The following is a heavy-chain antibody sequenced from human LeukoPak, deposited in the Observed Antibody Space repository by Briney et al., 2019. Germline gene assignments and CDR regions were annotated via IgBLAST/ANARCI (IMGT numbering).Heavy chain of an antibody. CDR1: GGSISSYY. V-gene: IGHV4-59*12. D-gene: IGHD6-13*01. CDR3: ARGSAAGTVY. CDR2: IYYSGST. Sequence: SSETLSLTCTVSGGSISSYYWSWIRQPPGKGLEWIGYIYYSGSTNYNPSLKSRVTISVDTSKNQFSLKLSSVTAADTAVYYCARGSAAGTVYWGQGTLVTVSS. J-gene: IGHJ4*02.